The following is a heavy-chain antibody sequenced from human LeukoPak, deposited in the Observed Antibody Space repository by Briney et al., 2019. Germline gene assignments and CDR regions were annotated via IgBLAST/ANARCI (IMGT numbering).Heavy chain of an antibody. Sequence: SQTLSLTCTVSGGSISSYYWSWIRQPPGKGLEWIGYIDYSGNTNYNPPLKSRVTISVDTSKNQFSLKLSAVTAADTAVYYCAGSLLGYCSSTSCYFSFDPWGQGTLVTVSS. V-gene: IGHV4-59*08. D-gene: IGHD2-2*01. J-gene: IGHJ5*02. CDR3: AGSLLGYCSSTSCYFSFDP. CDR1: GGSISSYY. CDR2: IDYSGNT.